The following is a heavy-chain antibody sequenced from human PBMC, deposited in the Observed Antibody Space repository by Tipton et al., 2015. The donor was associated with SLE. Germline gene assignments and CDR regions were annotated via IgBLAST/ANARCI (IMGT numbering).Heavy chain of an antibody. CDR3: ARRVGSYYGMDV. V-gene: IGHV3-30*04. CDR2: ISYDGSNK. D-gene: IGHD3-10*01. Sequence: SLRLSCAASGFTFDDYAMHWVRQAPGKGLEWVAVISYDGSNKYYADSVKGRFTISRDNSENTLYLQMNSPRAEDTAVYYCARRVGSYYGMDVWGQGTPVTVSS. J-gene: IGHJ6*02. CDR1: GFTFDDYA.